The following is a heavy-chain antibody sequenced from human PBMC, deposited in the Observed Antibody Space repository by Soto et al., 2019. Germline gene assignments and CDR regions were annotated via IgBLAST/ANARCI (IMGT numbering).Heavy chain of an antibody. V-gene: IGHV3-30*03. Sequence: QEQLVESGGGVVQPGRSLRLSCAASGFTFSNYDMHWVRQAPDKGLDWVAGISYAGSNIYYADSVKRRFTISRDNSKNTLSLQMNSLRAEDTAVYYCATMGSGYALWYWGQGTLVTVST. CDR2: ISYAGSNI. D-gene: IGHD2-2*01. CDR1: GFTFSNYD. CDR3: ATMGSGYALWY. J-gene: IGHJ4*02.